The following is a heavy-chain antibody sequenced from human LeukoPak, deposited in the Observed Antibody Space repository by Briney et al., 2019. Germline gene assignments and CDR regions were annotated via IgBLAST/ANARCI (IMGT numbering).Heavy chain of an antibody. Sequence: GSSVKVSCKASGGTFSSYAINWVRQAPGQGLEWLGGIIPISGAANYAQKFQGRVTITTDESTSTAYMELSSLRSEDTAVYYCAYQTAMVRRLEFDYWGQGTLVTVSS. D-gene: IGHD5-18*01. J-gene: IGHJ4*02. V-gene: IGHV1-69*05. CDR2: IIPISGAA. CDR3: AYQTAMVRRLEFDY. CDR1: GGTFSSYA.